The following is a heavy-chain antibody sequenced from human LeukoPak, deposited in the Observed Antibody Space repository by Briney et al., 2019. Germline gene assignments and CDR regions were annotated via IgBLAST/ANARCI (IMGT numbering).Heavy chain of an antibody. D-gene: IGHD6-19*01. V-gene: IGHV3-30*18. CDR2: ISYDGSNK. CDR1: GFTFSSYG. Sequence: HPGRSLRLSCAASGFTFSSYGMYWVPQAPGKGLEWVALISYDGSNKYYADSVKGRFTISRDNSKNTLYLQMNSLRAEDTAVYYCAKDEIGAVAGLIDYWGQGTLVTVSS. CDR3: AKDEIGAVAGLIDY. J-gene: IGHJ4*02.